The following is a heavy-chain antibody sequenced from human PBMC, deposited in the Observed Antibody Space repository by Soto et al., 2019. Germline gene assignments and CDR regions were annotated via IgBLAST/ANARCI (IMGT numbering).Heavy chain of an antibody. CDR1: GGPYSSYA. V-gene: IGHV1-69*13. J-gene: IGHJ6*02. Sequence: AASVKVSCKASGGPYSSYAISWVRQAHGQGLEWMGGIIPIFGTANYAQKFQGRVTITADESTSTAYMELSSLRSEDTAVYYCARRGVAVADTYGMDVWGQGTTVTVSS. CDR3: ARRGVAVADTYGMDV. D-gene: IGHD6-19*01. CDR2: IIPIFGTA.